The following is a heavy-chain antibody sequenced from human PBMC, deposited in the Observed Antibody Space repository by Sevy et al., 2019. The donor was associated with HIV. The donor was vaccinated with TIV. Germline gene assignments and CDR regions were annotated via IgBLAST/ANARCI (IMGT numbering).Heavy chain of an antibody. V-gene: IGHV4-59*08. CDR1: GGFITSLY. Sequence: SETLSLTCTVSGGFITSLYWNWIRQPPGKGLEWIANIYYNGHINYNPSLKSRVNLSLITSKNQCSLRLSSVTAADTAMYYCAGENAWGRGYSWGQGTLVTVSS. CDR3: AGENAWGRGYS. D-gene: IGHD1-26*01. J-gene: IGHJ4*02. CDR2: IYYNGHI.